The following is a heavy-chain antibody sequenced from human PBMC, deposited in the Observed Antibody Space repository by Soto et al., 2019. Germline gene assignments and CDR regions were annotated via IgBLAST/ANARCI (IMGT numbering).Heavy chain of an antibody. D-gene: IGHD2-15*01. CDR2: IYYTGST. CDR1: GGSISSYY. V-gene: IGHV4-59*12. CDR3: ARVVRCSDGTWALGS. J-gene: IGHJ4*02. Sequence: QVQLQESGPGLVKHSETLSLICTVSGGSISSYYWSWIRQPPGKGLEWTGYIYYTGSTNYNPSPGSRVTISVETSENLVPLKLPSLTAAGTAVYYCARVVRCSDGTWALGSWGQGTLVTVSS.